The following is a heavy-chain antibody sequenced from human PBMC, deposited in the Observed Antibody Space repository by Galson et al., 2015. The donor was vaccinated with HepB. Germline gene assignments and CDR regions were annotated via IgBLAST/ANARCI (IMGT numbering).Heavy chain of an antibody. J-gene: IGHJ4*02. CDR2: IDPSDSYN. V-gene: IGHV5-10-1*01. D-gene: IGHD1-1*01. Sequence: QSGAEVKKPGESLKISCKGSGYNFTNYWISWVRQMPGRGLEWMGRIDPSDSYNNYSPSFQGHVTISTDRSTSTAYLQWSRLQASDTAMYYCARPPPNKYGRSGYNDYWGQGTLVSVSA. CDR1: GYNFTNYW. CDR3: ARPPPNKYGRSGYNDY.